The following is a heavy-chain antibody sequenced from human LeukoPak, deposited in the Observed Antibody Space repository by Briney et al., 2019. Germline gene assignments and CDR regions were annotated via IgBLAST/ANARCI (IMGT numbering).Heavy chain of an antibody. CDR1: GGSFSGYY. CDR2: INHSGST. V-gene: IGHV4-34*01. Sequence: SETLSLTCAVYGGSFSGYYRSWIRQPPGKGLEWIGEINHSGSTDYNPSLKSRVTISVDTSKNQFSLKLSSVTAADTAVYYCARGTLSTIFGVVIAYYFDYWGQGTLVTVSS. D-gene: IGHD3-3*01. CDR3: ARGTLSTIFGVVIAYYFDY. J-gene: IGHJ4*02.